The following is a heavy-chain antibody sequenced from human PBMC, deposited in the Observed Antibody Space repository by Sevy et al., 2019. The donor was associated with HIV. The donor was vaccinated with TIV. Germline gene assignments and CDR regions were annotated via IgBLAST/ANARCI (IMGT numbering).Heavy chain of an antibody. CDR2: INESGIT. D-gene: IGHD2-2*01. V-gene: IGHV4-34*01. CDR1: YGAFSGYY. CDR3: ARSPPVVVVQGAPSWFDP. Sequence: SETLSLTCAVHYGAFSGYYWNWIRQVPGKGLEWIGEINESGITYYTPSLKSRVTISVDTSKKQFSLKLNSVTAVDSAVYFCARSPPVVVVQGAPSWFDPWGQGTLVTVSS. J-gene: IGHJ5*02.